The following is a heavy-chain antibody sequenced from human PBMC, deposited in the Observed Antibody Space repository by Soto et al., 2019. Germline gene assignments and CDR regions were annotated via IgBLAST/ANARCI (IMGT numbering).Heavy chain of an antibody. CDR3: ARHPERIAQIGWFDP. J-gene: IGHJ5*02. CDR1: GFTFSSYS. CDR2: ISSSSSTI. Sequence: GGSLRLSCAASGFTFSSYSMNWVRQAPGKGLEWVSYISSSSSTIYYADSVKGRFTISRDNAKNSLYLQMNSLRAEDTAVYYCARHPERIAQIGWFDPWGQGTLVTSP. D-gene: IGHD6-13*01. V-gene: IGHV3-48*01.